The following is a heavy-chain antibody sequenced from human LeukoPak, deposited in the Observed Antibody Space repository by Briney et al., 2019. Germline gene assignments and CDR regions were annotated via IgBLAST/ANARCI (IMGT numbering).Heavy chain of an antibody. CDR2: INHSGST. D-gene: IGHD2-15*01. CDR3: ARGVVVAAPRYYYYGMDV. CDR1: GGSISSGGYS. J-gene: IGHJ6*02. Sequence: PSQTLSLTCAVSGGSISSGGYSWSWIRQPPGKGLEWIGEINHSGSTNYNPSLKSRVTISVDTSKNQFSLKPSSVTAADTAVYYCARGVVVAAPRYYYYGMDVWGQGTTVTVSS. V-gene: IGHV4-30-2*01.